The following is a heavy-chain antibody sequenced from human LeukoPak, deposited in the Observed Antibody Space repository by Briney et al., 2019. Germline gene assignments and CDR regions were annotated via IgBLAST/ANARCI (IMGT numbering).Heavy chain of an antibody. Sequence: GGSLRLSCAASGFTFDDYAMHWVRQAPGKGLEWVSGISWNSGSIGYADSVKGRFTISRDNAKNSLYLQMNSLRAEDTALYYCAKDIAYYYDSSGYLGTFDYWGQGTLVTVSS. CDR2: ISWNSGSI. V-gene: IGHV3-9*01. D-gene: IGHD3-22*01. CDR3: AKDIAYYYDSSGYLGTFDY. J-gene: IGHJ4*02. CDR1: GFTFDDYA.